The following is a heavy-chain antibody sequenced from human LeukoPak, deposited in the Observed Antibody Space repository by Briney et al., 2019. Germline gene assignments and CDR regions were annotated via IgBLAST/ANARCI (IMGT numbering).Heavy chain of an antibody. J-gene: IGHJ3*02. Sequence: ASVKVSCKVSGYTLTELSMHWVRQAPGKGLEWMGGFDPEDGETIYAQKFQGRVTMTEDTSTDTAYMELSSLRSEDTAVYYCATGVTKGDAFDIWGQGTMVTVSS. CDR2: FDPEDGET. CDR3: ATGVTKGDAFDI. D-gene: IGHD2-21*02. V-gene: IGHV1-24*01. CDR1: GYTLTELS.